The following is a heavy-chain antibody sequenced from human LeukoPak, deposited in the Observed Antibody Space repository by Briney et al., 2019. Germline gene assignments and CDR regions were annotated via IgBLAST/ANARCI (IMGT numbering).Heavy chain of an antibody. J-gene: IGHJ4*02. V-gene: IGHV3-21*01. D-gene: IGHD5-18*01. CDR2: ISSSSSYI. Sequence: GGSLRLSCAASGFTFSSYSMNWVRQAPGKGLEWVSSISSSSSYIYYADSVRGRFIISRDNAKNSLYLQMNSLRAEDTAVYYCASSGTAMGGNDYWGQGTLVTVSS. CDR1: GFTFSSYS. CDR3: ASSGTAMGGNDY.